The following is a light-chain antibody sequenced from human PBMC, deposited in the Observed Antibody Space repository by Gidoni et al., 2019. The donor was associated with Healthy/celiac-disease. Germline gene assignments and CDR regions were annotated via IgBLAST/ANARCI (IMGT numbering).Light chain of an antibody. V-gene: IGKV3-11*01. CDR2: DAS. CDR3: QQRSNWPRGGT. CDR1: QSVSSY. Sequence: EIVLTPSPATLSLSPGERAPLSCRASQSVSSYLAWYQQKPGQAPRLLIYDASNRATGIPARFSGSGAGTDFTLTISSLEPEDFAVYYCQQRSNWPRGGTFGGGTKVEIK. J-gene: IGKJ4*01.